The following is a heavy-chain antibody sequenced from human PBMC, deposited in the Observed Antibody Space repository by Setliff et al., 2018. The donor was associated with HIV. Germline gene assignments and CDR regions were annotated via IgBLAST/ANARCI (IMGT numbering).Heavy chain of an antibody. CDR2: ISAYNGNT. CDR3: ARDRKMDGYNFDYYYSYYMDV. J-gene: IGHJ6*03. D-gene: IGHD5-12*01. Sequence: ASGYTFTSYGIIWVRQAPEQGLEWMGWISAYNGNTNYEQKLQGRVIMTTDTSTSTVYMEMRSLRSEDTAMYYCARDRKMDGYNFDYYYSYYMDVWGKGTTVTVSS. CDR1: GYTFTSYG. V-gene: IGHV1-18*01.